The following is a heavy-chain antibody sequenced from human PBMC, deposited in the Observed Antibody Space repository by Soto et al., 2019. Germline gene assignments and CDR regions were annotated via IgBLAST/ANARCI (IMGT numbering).Heavy chain of an antibody. V-gene: IGHV3-7*03. J-gene: IGHJ4*02. Sequence: EVQLVESGGDLVQPGGSLRLSCATSDFTFRNYWLNWVRQAPGKGLEWVANISPDGGTTNYVDSVKGRFTVSIDNVRNSGSRQMKGRGGEDPAVFFCFGGNGGPQWGQGTLVTVSS. CDR1: DFTFRNYW. CDR3: FGGNGGPQ. CDR2: ISPDGGTT. D-gene: IGHD3-16*01.